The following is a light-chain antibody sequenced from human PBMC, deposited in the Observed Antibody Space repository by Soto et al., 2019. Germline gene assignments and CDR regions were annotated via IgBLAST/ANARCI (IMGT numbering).Light chain of an antibody. Sequence: DIQMTQSPSSVSASVGDRVTITCRASQSISSWLAWYQQKPGTVPKLLIYAASSFQSGVPSRFSGSGAGTEFTRTITSLQPEDYGTYYCQQGDSFPITFGQGTRLEIK. V-gene: IGKV1-12*01. CDR2: AAS. J-gene: IGKJ5*01. CDR1: QSISSW. CDR3: QQGDSFPIT.